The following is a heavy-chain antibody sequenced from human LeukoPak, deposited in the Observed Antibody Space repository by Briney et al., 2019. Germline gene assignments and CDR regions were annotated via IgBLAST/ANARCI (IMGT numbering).Heavy chain of an antibody. CDR3: AKTVDDPVEYYFDY. CDR2: ITWNKDNI. V-gene: IGHV3-9*01. CDR1: GFTFDDYA. Sequence: GGSLRLSCVASGFTFDDYAMHWVRQAPGKGLEWLSGITWNKDNIRYAGSVTGRFTISRDNFKNTLYLQMNSLRAEDTAVYYCAKTVDDPVEYYFDYWGQGTLVTVSS. D-gene: IGHD1-1*01. J-gene: IGHJ4*02.